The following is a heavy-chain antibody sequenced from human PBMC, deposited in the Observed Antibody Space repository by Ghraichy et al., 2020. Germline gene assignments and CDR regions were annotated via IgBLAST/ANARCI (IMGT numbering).Heavy chain of an antibody. CDR3: AKAWGNWSGGTCPSYNWFDP. Sequence: GGSLRLSCAASGFTFSSYVLTWVRQAPGKGLEWVSSISASGGATYYADSVKGRFTTSRDNSRDTLYLQMNSLRVEDTAVYSCAKAWGNWSGGTCPSYNWFDPWGQGTLVTVSS. V-gene: IGHV3-23*01. CDR2: ISASGGAT. J-gene: IGHJ5*02. D-gene: IGHD2-15*01. CDR1: GFTFSSYV.